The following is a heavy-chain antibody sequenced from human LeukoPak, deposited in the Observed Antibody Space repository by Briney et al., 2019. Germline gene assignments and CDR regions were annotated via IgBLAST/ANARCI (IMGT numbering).Heavy chain of an antibody. Sequence: SETLSLTCTVSGGSISSYYWSWIRQPAGKVLEWIGRIYTSGSTNYNPSLKSRVTMSVDTSKNQFSLKLSSVTAADTAVYYCARGKQWLVPDAFDIWGQGTMVTVSS. CDR1: GGSISSYY. J-gene: IGHJ3*02. V-gene: IGHV4-4*07. D-gene: IGHD6-19*01. CDR2: IYTSGST. CDR3: ARGKQWLVPDAFDI.